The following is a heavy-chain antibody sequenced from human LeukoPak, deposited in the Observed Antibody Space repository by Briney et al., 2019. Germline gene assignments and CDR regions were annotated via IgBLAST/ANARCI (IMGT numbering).Heavy chain of an antibody. J-gene: IGHJ3*02. D-gene: IGHD2-15*01. CDR3: AREKVAATPEGYDGAPTFDI. V-gene: IGHV4-4*07. Sequence: PSETLSLTCTVSGDSISSYYWSWIRQPAGKGLEWIGRIYTSGSTNYNPSLKSRVTMSVDTSKNQFSLKLSSVTAADTAVYYCAREKVAATPEGYDGAPTFDIWGQGTMVTVSS. CDR2: IYTSGST. CDR1: GDSISSYY.